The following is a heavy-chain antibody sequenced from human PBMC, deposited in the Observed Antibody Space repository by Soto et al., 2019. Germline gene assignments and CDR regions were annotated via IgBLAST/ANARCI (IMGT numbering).Heavy chain of an antibody. CDR3: ARDVRSSSWYDAFDI. Sequence: SETLSLTCTVSGGSISSYYWSWIRQPAGKGLEWIGRIYTSGSTNYNPSLKSRVTMSVDTSKNQFSLKLSSVTAADTAAYYCARDVRSSSWYDAFDIWGQGTMVTVSS. CDR1: GGSISSYY. D-gene: IGHD6-13*01. V-gene: IGHV4-4*07. CDR2: IYTSGST. J-gene: IGHJ3*02.